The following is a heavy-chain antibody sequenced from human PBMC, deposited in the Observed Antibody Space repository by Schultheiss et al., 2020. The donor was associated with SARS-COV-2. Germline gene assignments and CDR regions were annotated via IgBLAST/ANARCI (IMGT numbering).Heavy chain of an antibody. Sequence: ASVKVSCKASGYTFTGYYMHWVRQAPGQGLEWMGWISAYNGNTNYAQKLQGRVTMTEDTSTDTAYMELSSLRSEDTAVYYCATVLGPLGGNAIDPWGQGTLVTVSS. J-gene: IGHJ5*02. CDR3: ATVLGPLGGNAIDP. CDR1: GYTFTGYY. V-gene: IGHV1-18*04. D-gene: IGHD1-1*01. CDR2: ISAYNGNT.